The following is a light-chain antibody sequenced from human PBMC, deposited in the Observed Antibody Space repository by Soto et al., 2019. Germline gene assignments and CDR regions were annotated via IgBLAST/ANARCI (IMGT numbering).Light chain of an antibody. CDR1: QSVGRT. CDR3: QQYGSSPPT. CDR2: DAS. V-gene: IGKV3-20*01. Sequence: EIVLTQSPATLSLSPGERATLSCRASQSVGRTLAWFQQKPGQAPRLLIYDASSRATGIPDRFSGSGSGTDFTLTISRLEPEDFAVYYCQQYGSSPPTFGQGTKVDIK. J-gene: IGKJ1*01.